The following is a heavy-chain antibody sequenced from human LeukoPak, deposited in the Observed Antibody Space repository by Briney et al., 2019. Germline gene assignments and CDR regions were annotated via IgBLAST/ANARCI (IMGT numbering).Heavy chain of an antibody. J-gene: IGHJ2*01. CDR2: IYYSGSL. CDR3: ARRDLKDWYFDL. CDR1: GGSISSSSYY. Sequence: SETLSLTCTVSGGSISSSSYYWGWIRQPPGRGLEWIGRIYYSGSLYYNPALQSRVTISVDTSKNQFSLKVSSVTAADTAVYYCARRDLKDWYFDLWGRGTLVTVSS. V-gene: IGHV4-39*01.